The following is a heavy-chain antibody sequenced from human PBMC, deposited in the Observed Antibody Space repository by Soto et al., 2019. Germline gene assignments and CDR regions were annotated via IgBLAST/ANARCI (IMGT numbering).Heavy chain of an antibody. CDR1: GFTFSSYA. CDR2: ISGSGGST. J-gene: IGHJ4*02. D-gene: IGHD3-9*01. V-gene: IGHV3-23*01. CDR3: ANSPPTFRQILTGYYIQRGYYFDY. Sequence: PGGSLRLSCAASGFTFSSYAMSWVRQAPGKGLEWVTAISGSGGSTYYADSVKGRFTISRDNSKNTLYLQMNSLRAEDTAVYYCANSPPTFRQILTGYYIQRGYYFDYWGQGTLVTVSS.